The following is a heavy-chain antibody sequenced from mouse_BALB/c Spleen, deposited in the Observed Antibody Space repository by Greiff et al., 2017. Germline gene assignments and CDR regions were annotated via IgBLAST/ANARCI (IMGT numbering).Heavy chain of an antibody. CDR2: ISYSGST. J-gene: IGHJ4*01. D-gene: IGHD1-1*01. Sequence: EVQLVESGPSLVKPSQTLSLTCSVTGDSITSGYWNWIRKFPGNKLEYMGYISYSGSTYYNPSLKSRISITRDTSKNQYYLQLNSVTTEDTATYYCASPIITTVVAAPYYAMDYWGQGTSVTVSS. CDR1: GDSITSGY. CDR3: ASPIITTVVAAPYYAMDY. V-gene: IGHV3-8*02.